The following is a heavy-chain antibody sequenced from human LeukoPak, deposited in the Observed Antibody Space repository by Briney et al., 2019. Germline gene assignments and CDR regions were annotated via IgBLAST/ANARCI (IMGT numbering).Heavy chain of an antibody. D-gene: IGHD3-22*01. CDR1: GYTFTSYG. V-gene: IGHV1-18*01. CDR2: ISAYSGNT. CDR3: ARGYYYDSSGYYPDDY. J-gene: IGHJ4*02. Sequence: ASVKVSCKASGYTFTSYGISWVRQAPGQGLEWMGWISAYSGNTKYAQNLQGRATMTTDTSMSTAYMELRSLRSDDTAVYYCARGYYYDSSGYYPDDYWGQGTLVTVSS.